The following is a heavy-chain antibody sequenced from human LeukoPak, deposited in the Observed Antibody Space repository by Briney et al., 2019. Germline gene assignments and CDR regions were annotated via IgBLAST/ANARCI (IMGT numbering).Heavy chain of an antibody. D-gene: IGHD1-26*01. V-gene: IGHV3-48*02. CDR1: GFTFSSYS. CDR3: ASSGSYRFDY. Sequence: GGSLSLSCAASGFTFSSYSMNWVRQAPGKGLEWVSHITASGTAMFYADSVKGRFTISRDNAKNSLYLQMNSLRDEDTAVYYCASSGSYRFDYWGQGTLVTVSS. J-gene: IGHJ4*02. CDR2: ITASGTAM.